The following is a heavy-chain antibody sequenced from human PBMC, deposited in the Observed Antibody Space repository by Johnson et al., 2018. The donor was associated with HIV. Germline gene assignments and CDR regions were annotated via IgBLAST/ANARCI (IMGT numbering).Heavy chain of an antibody. CDR1: GFTFSTFA. CDR3: GRDYDYDNSDQSGIDVFDV. J-gene: IGHJ3*01. D-gene: IGHD3-22*01. Sequence: VQPVDSGGGVVHPGGSLRLSCAASGFTFSTFAIHWVRQAPGKGLDCVAVISYDGINKYYADSVKGRFTISRDNSENTAYLQMNGLTVEDTAMYYCGRDYDYDNSDQSGIDVFDVWGQGTKVTVSS. V-gene: IGHV3-30-3*01. CDR2: ISYDGINK.